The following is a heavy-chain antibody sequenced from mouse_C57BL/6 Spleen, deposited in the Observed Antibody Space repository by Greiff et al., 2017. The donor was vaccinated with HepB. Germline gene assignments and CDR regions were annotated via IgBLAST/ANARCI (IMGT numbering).Heavy chain of an antibody. J-gene: IGHJ4*01. CDR3: ARSGPSYDYYAMDY. D-gene: IGHD3-1*01. V-gene: IGHV1-81*01. Sequence: SGAELARPGASVKLSCKASGYTFTSYGISWVKQRTGQGLEWIGEIYPRSGNTYYNEKFKGKATLIADKSSSTAYMELRSLTSEDSAVYFCARSGPSYDYYAMDYWGQGTSVTVSS. CDR2: IYPRSGNT. CDR1: GYTFTSYG.